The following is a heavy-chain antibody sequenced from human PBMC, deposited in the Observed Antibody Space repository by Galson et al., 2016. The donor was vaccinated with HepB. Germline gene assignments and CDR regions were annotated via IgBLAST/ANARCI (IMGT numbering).Heavy chain of an antibody. Sequence: SLRLSCAASGIPFRSYGMHWVRQAPGKGLEWVAIIWHDGTETNYAENVRGRFTISRDNDKNILYLQMNSLRGEDTALYFCVGGGGYRYSWFDPWGQGTLVIVSS. D-gene: IGHD3-16*01. CDR1: GIPFRSYG. CDR2: IWHDGTET. J-gene: IGHJ5*02. V-gene: IGHV3-33*01. CDR3: VGGGGYRYSWFDP.